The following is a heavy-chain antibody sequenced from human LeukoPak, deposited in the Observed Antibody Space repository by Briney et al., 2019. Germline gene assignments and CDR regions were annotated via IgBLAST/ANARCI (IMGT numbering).Heavy chain of an antibody. CDR2: INHSGST. CDR1: GGSFSGFY. V-gene: IGHV4-34*01. CDR3: ARGPRGIAAPLKWFDP. D-gene: IGHD6-6*01. J-gene: IGHJ5*02. Sequence: SETLSLTCAVYGGSFSGFYWSWIRQPPGKGLEWIGEINHSGSTYYNPSLKSRVTISVDTSKNQFSLKLSSVTAADTAVYYCARGPRGIAAPLKWFDPWGQGTLVTVSS.